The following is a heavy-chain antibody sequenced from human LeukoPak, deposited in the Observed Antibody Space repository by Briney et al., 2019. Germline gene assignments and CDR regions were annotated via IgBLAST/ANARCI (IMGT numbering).Heavy chain of an antibody. Sequence: GGSLRLSCAASGFTFSSYGMHWVRQAPGKGLEWVAVISYDGSNKYYADSVKGRFTISRDNSKNTLYLQMNSLRAEDTAVYYCARKKVGATNVDYWGQGTLVTVSS. CDR2: ISYDGSNK. CDR3: ARKKVGATNVDY. V-gene: IGHV3-30*03. J-gene: IGHJ4*02. CDR1: GFTFSSYG. D-gene: IGHD1-26*01.